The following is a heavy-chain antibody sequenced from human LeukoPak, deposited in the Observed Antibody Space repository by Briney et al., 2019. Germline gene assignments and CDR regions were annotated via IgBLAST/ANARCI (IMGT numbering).Heavy chain of an antibody. V-gene: IGHV4-39*01. Sequence: SETLSLTCTVSGGSISGSTYYWAWNRQPPGKGPEWIGSIYYTGTTYYNPSLKSRVTIGVDTSKNQSSLKLGSVTAADTAVYYCARRWTTVTTSWFDPWGQGTLATVSS. J-gene: IGHJ5*02. D-gene: IGHD4-17*01. CDR2: IYYTGTT. CDR3: ARRWTTVTTSWFDP. CDR1: GGSISGSTYY.